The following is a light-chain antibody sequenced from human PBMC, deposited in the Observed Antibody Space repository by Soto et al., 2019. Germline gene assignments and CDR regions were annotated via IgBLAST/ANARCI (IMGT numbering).Light chain of an antibody. CDR2: EVR. V-gene: IGLV2-14*01. CDR3: SSYTSSSTQV. J-gene: IGLJ1*01. Sequence: QSVLTQPAAVSGPPGQSITSSCTGTSSDVGRYNYVSWYQQHPGKAPKLVIYEVRNRPSGISNRFSGSKSGKTASLTISGLQAEDEADYYCSSYTSSSTQVFGTGTKVTVL. CDR1: SSDVGRYNY.